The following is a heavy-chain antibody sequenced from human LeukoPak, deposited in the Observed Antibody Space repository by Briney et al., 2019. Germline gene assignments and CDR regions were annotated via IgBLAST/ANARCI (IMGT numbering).Heavy chain of an antibody. CDR1: GGSLITANFF. J-gene: IGHJ3*02. CDR3: ARGQWLPYDAFDI. V-gene: IGHV4-39*07. D-gene: IGHD5-12*01. Sequence: SETLSLTCAVSGGSLITANFFWGWIRQPPGKGLEWIGSVYYSGKTYYNPSLKSRVSISVDTSKNQFSLRLTSVTAADTAVYYCARGQWLPYDAFDIWGQGTMVTVSS. CDR2: VYYSGKT.